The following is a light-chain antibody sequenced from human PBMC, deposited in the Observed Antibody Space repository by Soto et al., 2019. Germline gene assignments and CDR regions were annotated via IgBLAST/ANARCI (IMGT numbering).Light chain of an antibody. V-gene: IGKV2-30*01. Sequence: DVVMTQSPLSLPVTLGQPASISCRFSQGLVYSNGDVFLNWFHQRPGQSPRRLIYMVSKRDSGGPDRISGSVSGTDFTMRISRVEAEDVGVYYCMQGTHWPWTFGEGTTVEIK. CDR3: MQGTHWPWT. CDR1: QGLVYSNGDVF. CDR2: MVS. J-gene: IGKJ1*01.